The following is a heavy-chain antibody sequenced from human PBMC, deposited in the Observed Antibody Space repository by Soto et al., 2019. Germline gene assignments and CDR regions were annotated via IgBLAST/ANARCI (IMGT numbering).Heavy chain of an antibody. CDR1: GFTFDDYG. Sequence: GGSLRLSCAASGFTFDDYGMSWVRQAPGKGLEWVSGINWNGGSTGYADSVKGRFTISRDNAKNSLYLQMNSLRAEDTALYHCARVAPRYSSQTGWFDPWGQGTLVTVSS. CDR2: INWNGGST. J-gene: IGHJ5*02. D-gene: IGHD6-13*01. V-gene: IGHV3-20*01. CDR3: ARVAPRYSSQTGWFDP.